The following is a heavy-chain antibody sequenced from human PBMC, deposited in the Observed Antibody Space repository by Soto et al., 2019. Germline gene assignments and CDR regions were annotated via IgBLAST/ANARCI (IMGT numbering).Heavy chain of an antibody. Sequence: GGSLRLSCAASGFTFSSYAMHWVRQAPGKGLEWVAVISYDGSNKYYADSVKGRFTISRDNSKNTLYLQMNSLRAEDTAVYYCASGSSQRGFDYWGQGTLVTVSS. CDR2: ISYDGSNK. CDR3: ASGSSQRGFDY. D-gene: IGHD6-13*01. CDR1: GFTFSSYA. J-gene: IGHJ4*02. V-gene: IGHV3-30-3*01.